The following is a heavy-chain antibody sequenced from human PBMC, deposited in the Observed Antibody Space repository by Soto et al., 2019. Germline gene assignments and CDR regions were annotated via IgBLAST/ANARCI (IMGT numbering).Heavy chain of an antibody. D-gene: IGHD5-18*01. V-gene: IGHV1-69*01. CDR3: ATPTRGYSYGSGGVWVY. Sequence: QVQLVQSGAEVKKPGSSVKVSCKASGGTFSSYAISWVRQAPGQGLEWMGGIIPIFGTANYAQKFQGRVTITADESTSTAYMELSSLRSEDTAVYYCATPTRGYSYGSGGVWVYWGQGTLVTVSS. CDR2: IIPIFGTA. CDR1: GGTFSSYA. J-gene: IGHJ4*02.